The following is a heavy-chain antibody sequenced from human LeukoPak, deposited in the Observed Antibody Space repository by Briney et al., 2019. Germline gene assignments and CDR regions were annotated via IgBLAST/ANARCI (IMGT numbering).Heavy chain of an antibody. CDR3: AMLGVNTAVFAGY. CDR2: IYPADXXX. J-gene: IGHJ4*02. V-gene: IGHV5-51*01. Sequence: GESLKISCKGSGYRFTSHWIGWVRQMPGKGLEXXXXIYPADXXXXXSXSFXXQVXISAXKSISTAYLQWNSLKASDTAMYYCAMLGVNTAVFAGYWGQGILVTVSS. CDR1: GYRFTSHW. D-gene: IGHD5-18*01.